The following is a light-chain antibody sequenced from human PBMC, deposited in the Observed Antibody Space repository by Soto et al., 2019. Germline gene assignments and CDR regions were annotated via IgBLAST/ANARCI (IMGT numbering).Light chain of an antibody. CDR1: SSDVGRYNY. CDR2: DVI. CDR3: SSFAGPPPL. Sequence: QSALTQPPSASGSPGQSVTISCTGTSSDVGRYNYVSWYQQHPGKAPKLMIFDVIRRPAGVPDRFSGSKSGNTASLTVSGLQAEDEADYYCSSFAGPPPLFGTGTKLTAL. V-gene: IGLV2-8*01. J-gene: IGLJ1*01.